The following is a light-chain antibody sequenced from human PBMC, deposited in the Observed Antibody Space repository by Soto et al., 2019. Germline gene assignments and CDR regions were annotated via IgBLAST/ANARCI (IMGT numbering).Light chain of an antibody. V-gene: IGKV3-15*01. CDR1: QSVTNN. Sequence: EIVMTQSPATLSVSPGERASLSCRASQSVTNNLAWYQQKPGQAPRRLIYGASTRATGIPARFSGSVSGSDFTLTISSLQSEDFAIYYWQQYNNWWTFGHGTKVEIK. CDR3: QQYNNWWT. CDR2: GAS. J-gene: IGKJ1*01.